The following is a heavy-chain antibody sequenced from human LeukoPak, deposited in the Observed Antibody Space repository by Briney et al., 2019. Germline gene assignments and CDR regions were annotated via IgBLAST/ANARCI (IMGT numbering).Heavy chain of an antibody. J-gene: IGHJ4*02. V-gene: IGHV1-69*10. Sequence: SVKVSCKASGGTFSSYAISWVRQAPGQGLEWMGGIIPILGIANYAQKFQGRVTITADKSTSTAYMELSSLRSEDTAVYYCARDRRTERLTGDRLHYFDYWGQGTLVTVSS. CDR2: IIPILGIA. D-gene: IGHD7-27*01. CDR3: ARDRRTERLTGDRLHYFDY. CDR1: GGTFSSYA.